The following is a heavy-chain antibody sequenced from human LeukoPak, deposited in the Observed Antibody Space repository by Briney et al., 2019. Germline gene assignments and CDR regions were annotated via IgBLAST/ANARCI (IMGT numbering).Heavy chain of an antibody. V-gene: IGHV3-21*06. D-gene: IGHD5-12*01. CDR1: GFTFSSYS. CDR3: ARDGYDGYHYDY. Sequence: GGSLRLSCAASGFTFSSYSMNWVRQAPGRGLEWASSISSISNYIYYADSVKGRFTISRDNAKNSLYLQMTSLRAKDTAVYYCARDGYDGYHYDYWGQGTLVTVSS. J-gene: IGHJ4*02. CDR2: ISSISNYI.